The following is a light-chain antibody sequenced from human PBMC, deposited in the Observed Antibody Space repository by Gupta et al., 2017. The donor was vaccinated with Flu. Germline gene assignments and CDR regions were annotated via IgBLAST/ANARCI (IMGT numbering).Light chain of an antibody. Sequence: DIQMTQSPSSVSAYVGDRVTITCRASQSISSYLNWYQQKPGKAPKLLIYAASRAKSGVASRFSGSAAGTDFTLTISMRHPEDFATYYCQRRDSTPTTFGQGTKLEIK. V-gene: IGKV1-39*01. CDR2: AAS. CDR1: QSISSY. J-gene: IGKJ1*01. CDR3: QRRDSTPTT.